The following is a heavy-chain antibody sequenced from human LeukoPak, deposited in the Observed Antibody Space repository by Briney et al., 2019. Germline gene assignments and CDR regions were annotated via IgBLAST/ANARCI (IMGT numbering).Heavy chain of an antibody. CDR2: IYTSGST. CDR1: GGSISSYY. J-gene: IGHJ3*02. Sequence: PSETLSLTCTVSGGSISSYYWSWIRQPAGKGLEWIGRIYTSGSTNYNPSLKSRVTMSVDTSKNQFSLKLSSVTAADTAVYYCARGAYDSSEDAFDIWGQGTMVTVSS. CDR3: ARGAYDSSEDAFDI. V-gene: IGHV4-4*07. D-gene: IGHD3-22*01.